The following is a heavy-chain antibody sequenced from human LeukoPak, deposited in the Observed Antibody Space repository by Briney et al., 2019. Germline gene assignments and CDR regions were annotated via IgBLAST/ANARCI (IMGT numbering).Heavy chain of an antibody. D-gene: IGHD2-2*01. CDR1: GYTFTGYY. CDR3: ARESAGPNCSSTSCYFRRVN. CDR2: INPNSGGT. V-gene: IGHV1-2*02. Sequence: ASVKVSCKASGYTFTGYYMHWVRQAPGQGLEWMGWINPNSGGTNYAQKFQGRVTMTRDTSISTAYMELSRLRSDDTAVCYCARESAGPNCSSTSCYFRRVNWGQGTLSPSPQ. J-gene: IGHJ4*02.